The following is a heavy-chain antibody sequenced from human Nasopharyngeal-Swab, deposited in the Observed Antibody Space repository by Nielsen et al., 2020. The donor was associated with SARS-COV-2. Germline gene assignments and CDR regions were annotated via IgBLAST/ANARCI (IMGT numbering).Heavy chain of an antibody. V-gene: IGHV3-30*03. CDR1: GFTFSSYG. Sequence: GESLKISCAASGFTFSSYGMHWVRQAPGKGLEWVAVISYDGSNKYYADSVKGRFTISRGNAKNSLYLQMNSLRAEDTAVYYCARDTEGNFDYWGQGTLVTVSS. J-gene: IGHJ4*02. CDR3: ARDTEGNFDY. D-gene: IGHD3-10*01. CDR2: ISYDGSNK.